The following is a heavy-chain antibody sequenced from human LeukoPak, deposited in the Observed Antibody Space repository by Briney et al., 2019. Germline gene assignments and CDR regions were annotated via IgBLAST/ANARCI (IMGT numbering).Heavy chain of an antibody. J-gene: IGHJ4*02. D-gene: IGHD3-10*01. CDR2: FDPEDGVT. CDR3: SSAVMVREVHFNN. V-gene: IGHV1-24*01. Sequence: ASVSLSCEVSGYTLTELSIHCVRQAPGQGLEWMGGFDPEDGVTIYAQKFQCRVTMTEDTTTDTAYMELSSPRSEAKAVSYCSSAVMVREVHFNNWGQGTLVTVSS. CDR1: GYTLTELS.